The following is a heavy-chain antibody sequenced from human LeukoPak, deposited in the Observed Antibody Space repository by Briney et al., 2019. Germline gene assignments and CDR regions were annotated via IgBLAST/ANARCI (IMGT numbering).Heavy chain of an antibody. V-gene: IGHV4-34*01. D-gene: IGHD6-19*01. Sequence: PSETLSLTCTVSGGSISSYYWSWIRQPPGKGLEWIGEINHSGSTNYNPSLKSRVTISVDTSKNQFSLKLSSVTAADTAVYYCARGSGWEEYYFDYWGQGTLVTVSS. J-gene: IGHJ4*02. CDR1: GGSISSYY. CDR3: ARGSGWEEYYFDY. CDR2: INHSGST.